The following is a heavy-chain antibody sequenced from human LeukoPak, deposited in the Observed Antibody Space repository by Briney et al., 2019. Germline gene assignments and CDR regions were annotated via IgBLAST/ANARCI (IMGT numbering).Heavy chain of an antibody. CDR3: ARDGDSSGYYHFDY. Sequence: GGSLRLSCAASGFTFDDYGMSWVRQAPGKGLEWVSGINWNGGSTGYADSVKGRFTISRDNAKNSLYLQMNSLRAEDTALYYCARDGDSSGYYHFDYWGQGTLVTVPS. CDR1: GFTFDDYG. V-gene: IGHV3-20*04. J-gene: IGHJ4*02. D-gene: IGHD3-22*01. CDR2: INWNGGST.